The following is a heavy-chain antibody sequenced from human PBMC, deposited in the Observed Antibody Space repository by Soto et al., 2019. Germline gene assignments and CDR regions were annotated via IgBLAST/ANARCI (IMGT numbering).Heavy chain of an antibody. CDR1: GFPFSRYD. CDR2: IWFDGSNE. Sequence: GGSLRLSCAASGFPFSRYDMHWVRQAPGKGLEWVAVIWFDGSNEYYADSVQGRFTISRDNSKNTLYLQMDSLRAEDTAVYYCAKVLYASESFDSEEAPYGMDVWVQGTTVTVAS. CDR3: AKVLYASESFDSEEAPYGMDV. J-gene: IGHJ6*02. V-gene: IGHV3-33*06. D-gene: IGHD3-10*01.